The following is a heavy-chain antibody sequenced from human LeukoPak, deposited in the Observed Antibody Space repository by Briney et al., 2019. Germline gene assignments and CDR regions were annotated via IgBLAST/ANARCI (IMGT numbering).Heavy chain of an antibody. D-gene: IGHD1-26*01. J-gene: IGHJ5*02. CDR3: GTGSGSEYPSDHWFHP. V-gene: IGHV3-23*01. CDR2: ISGSGGRT. CDR1: GFTFYKFV. Sequence: GGSLRLSCAASGFTFYKFVMTWVRQAPGSGLEWVSSISGSGGRTYYADSVKGRFTISRDNSENTLYLQMNSLRAEDTAIYYCGTGSGSEYPSDHWFHPWGQGTLVTVSS.